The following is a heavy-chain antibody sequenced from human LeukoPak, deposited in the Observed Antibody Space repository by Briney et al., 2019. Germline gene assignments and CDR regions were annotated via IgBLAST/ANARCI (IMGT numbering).Heavy chain of an antibody. CDR2: MSGSASST. CDR1: GFTFSSYA. V-gene: IGHV3-23*01. D-gene: IGHD5-12*01. CDR3: AKAHGRGYSGFDMIAYYDY. J-gene: IGHJ4*02. Sequence: GGSLRLSCAASGFTFSSYAMTWVRQAPGKGLEWVSVMSGSASSTYYADSVKGRFTISRDNSKNTLYLEMNSLRAEDTAVYYCAKAHGRGYSGFDMIAYYDYWGQGTLVTVSS.